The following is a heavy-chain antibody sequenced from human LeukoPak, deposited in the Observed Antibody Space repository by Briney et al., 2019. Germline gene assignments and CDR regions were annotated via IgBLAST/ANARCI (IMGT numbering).Heavy chain of an antibody. Sequence: QPGGSLRLSCAVSGFTFSDHYMDWVRQAPGKGLEWVGRSRNKANSYSTEYATSVKGRFTISRDVSQNSLSLQMNSLKAEDTAVYWCTKDEAQGFWGQGTLVTVSS. CDR3: TKDEAQGF. J-gene: IGHJ4*02. CDR2: SRNKANSYST. CDR1: GFTFSDHY. V-gene: IGHV3-72*01.